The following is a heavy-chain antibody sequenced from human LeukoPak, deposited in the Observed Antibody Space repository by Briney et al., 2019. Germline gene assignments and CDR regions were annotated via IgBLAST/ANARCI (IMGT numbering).Heavy chain of an antibody. CDR2: IFYSGST. J-gene: IGHJ4*02. CDR3: ARGRRDGYMLLWEDY. D-gene: IGHD5-24*01. Sequence: SETLSLTCTVSGGSISTSNYYWGWIRQPPGKGLEWIGNIFYSGSTYYSPSVKSRVTISPDTSRNQFSLKLNSVTAADTALYYCARGRRDGYMLLWEDYWGQGTLVTVSS. V-gene: IGHV4-39*07. CDR1: GGSISTSNYY.